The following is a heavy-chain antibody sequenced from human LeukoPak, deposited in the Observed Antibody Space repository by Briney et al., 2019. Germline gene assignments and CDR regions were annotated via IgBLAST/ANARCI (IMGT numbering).Heavy chain of an antibody. V-gene: IGHV3-21*01. Sequence: GGSLRLSCADSGFTFSNYNMNWVRQAPGKAMVWVSSITNSGTYTFYADSVKGRFTISRDNAKNSLYLQMDILGPEDTAVYYCARDPYSGDYGTYYYYYMDVWGKGTTVTISS. J-gene: IGHJ6*03. CDR1: GFTFSNYN. D-gene: IGHD1-26*01. CDR3: ARDPYSGDYGTYYYYYMDV. CDR2: ITNSGTYT.